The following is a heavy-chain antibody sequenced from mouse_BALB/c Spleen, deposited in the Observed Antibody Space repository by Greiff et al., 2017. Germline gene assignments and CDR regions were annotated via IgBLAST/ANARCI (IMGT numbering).Heavy chain of an antibody. CDR1: GFTFSDFY. CDR3: ARDARDYYGSGAMDY. Sequence: EVKLMESGGGLVQPGGSLRLSCATSGFTFSDFYMEWVRQPPGKRLEWIAASRNKANDYTTEYSASVKGRFIVSRDTSQSILYLQMNALRAEDTAIYYCARDARDYYGSGAMDYWGQGTSVTVSS. CDR2: SRNKANDYTT. D-gene: IGHD1-1*01. J-gene: IGHJ4*01. V-gene: IGHV7-1*02.